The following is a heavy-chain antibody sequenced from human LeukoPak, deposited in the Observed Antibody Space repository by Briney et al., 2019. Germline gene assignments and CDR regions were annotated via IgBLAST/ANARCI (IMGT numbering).Heavy chain of an antibody. J-gene: IGHJ4*02. Sequence: PSETLSLTCTVSGYSISSGYYWGWIRQPPGKGLEWIGSIYHSGSTYYNPSLESRVSISVDTSKNQFSLKLSSVTAADTAVYYCARVGATTQPVVYWGQGTLVTVSS. CDR2: IYHSGST. CDR1: GYSISSGYY. D-gene: IGHD1-26*01. CDR3: ARVGATTQPVVY. V-gene: IGHV4-38-2*02.